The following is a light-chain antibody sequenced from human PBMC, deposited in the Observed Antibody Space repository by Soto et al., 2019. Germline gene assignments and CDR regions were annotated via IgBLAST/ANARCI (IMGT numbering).Light chain of an antibody. CDR3: VSFTSSTTYV. J-gene: IGLJ1*01. CDR1: SSDVGDNY. Sequence: QSALAQPPSASGSPGQSVTISCTGTSSDVGDNYVSWYQQHLGKAPKLIIYDVATRPSGVSNRFSGSKSGSTASLIISRLQTEDEADYYCVSFTSSTTYVFGSGTKLTVL. CDR2: DVA. V-gene: IGLV2-14*01.